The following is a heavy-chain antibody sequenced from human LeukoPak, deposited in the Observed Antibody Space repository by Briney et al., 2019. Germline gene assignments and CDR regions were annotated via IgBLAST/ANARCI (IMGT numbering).Heavy chain of an antibody. CDR2: ISSSGSTI. J-gene: IGHJ4*02. Sequence: GRSLRLSCAASGFTFSSYAMHWVRQAPGKGLEWVSYISSSGSTIYYADFVKGRFTISRDNAKNSLYLQMNSLRAEDTAVYYCARADRYCSGGSCYWGEGYYFDYWGQGTLVTVSS. CDR1: GFTFSSYA. D-gene: IGHD2-15*01. CDR3: ARADRYCSGGSCYWGEGYYFDY. V-gene: IGHV3-48*04.